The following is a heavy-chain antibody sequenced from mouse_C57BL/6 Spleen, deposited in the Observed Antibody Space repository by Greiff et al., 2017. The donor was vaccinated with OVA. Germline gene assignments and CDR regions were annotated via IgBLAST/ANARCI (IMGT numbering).Heavy chain of an antibody. J-gene: IGHJ1*03. CDR1: VYTFTDYE. V-gene: IGHV1-15*01. Sequence: QVHVKQSGAELVRPGASVTLSCKASVYTFTDYEMHWVKQTPVHGLEWIGAIDPETGGTAYNQKFKGKAILTADKSSSTAYRERRSLTSEDSAVYYCTRWMGDGYNWYFDVWGTGTTVTVSS. D-gene: IGHD2-3*01. CDR2: IDPETGGT. CDR3: TRWMGDGYNWYFDV.